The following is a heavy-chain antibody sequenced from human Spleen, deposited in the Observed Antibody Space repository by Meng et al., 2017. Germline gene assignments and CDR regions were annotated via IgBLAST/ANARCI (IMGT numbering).Heavy chain of an antibody. V-gene: IGHV1-8*01. D-gene: IGHD3-9*01. Sequence: QVQLVQSGAEVKKPGASVKGSCKAAGYTFTNYDINWVRQATGQGLEWMGWMNPNSGDTGYAQKFKGRVTMTRNTSPSTAYMELSSLRSEDTAVYYCARGDYDILSGFDYWGQGTLVTVSS. J-gene: IGHJ4*02. CDR1: GYTFTNYD. CDR2: MNPNSGDT. CDR3: ARGDYDILSGFDY.